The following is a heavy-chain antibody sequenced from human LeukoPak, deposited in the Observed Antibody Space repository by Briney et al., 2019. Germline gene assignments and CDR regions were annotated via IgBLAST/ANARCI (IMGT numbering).Heavy chain of an antibody. CDR1: GGSISSYY. CDR2: IFHSGST. Sequence: SETLSLTCTVSGGSISSYYWSWIRQPPGTGLERIGYIFHSGSTNYNPSLKSRVTISVDTSKDQFSLRLSSVTAADTAVYYCARARALNNFWSDYSYWGQGTLVTVSS. J-gene: IGHJ4*02. D-gene: IGHD3-3*01. CDR3: ARARALNNFWSDYSY. V-gene: IGHV4-59*01.